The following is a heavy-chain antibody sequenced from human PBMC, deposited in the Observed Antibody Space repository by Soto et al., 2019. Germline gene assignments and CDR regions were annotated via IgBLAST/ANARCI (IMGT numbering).Heavy chain of an antibody. J-gene: IGHJ6*02. V-gene: IGHV3-33*01. D-gene: IGHD3-3*01. CDR1: GFTFSSYG. CDR2: IWNDGSNK. Sequence: QVQLVESGGGVVQPGRSLRLSCAASGFTFSSYGMHWVRQAPGKGLXXVAVIWNDGSNKYYADSVKGRFTISRDNSKNTLYLQMNSLRAEDTAVYYCATLEGSRYDFHIESMDVWGQGTTVTVSS. CDR3: ATLEGSRYDFHIESMDV.